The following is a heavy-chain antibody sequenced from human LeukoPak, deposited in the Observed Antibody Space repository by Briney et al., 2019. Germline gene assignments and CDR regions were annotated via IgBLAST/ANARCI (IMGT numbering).Heavy chain of an antibody. J-gene: IGHJ6*03. Sequence: SETLSLTCTVSGGSISSGDYYWSWIRQPPGKGLEWIGYIYYSGSTTYNPSLKSRVTISVNTSRNQFSLRLSSVTAADTAVYYCARGTYYYYMDVWGKGTTVTVSS. V-gene: IGHV4-61*08. CDR2: IYYSGST. CDR1: GGSISSGDYY. CDR3: ARGTYYYYMDV.